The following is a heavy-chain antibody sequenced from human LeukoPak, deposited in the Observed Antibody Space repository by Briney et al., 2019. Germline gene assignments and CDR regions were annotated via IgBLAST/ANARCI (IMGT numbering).Heavy chain of an antibody. J-gene: IGHJ4*02. Sequence: PGRSLRLSCAASGFTFSSYAMHWVRQAPGKGLEWVAVISYDGSNKYYADSVKGRFTISRDNSKNTLYLQVNSLRAEDTAVYYCAREGFGELTDYYFDYWGQGTLVTVSS. CDR3: AREGFGELTDYYFDY. CDR2: ISYDGSNK. V-gene: IGHV3-30*04. D-gene: IGHD3-10*01. CDR1: GFTFSSYA.